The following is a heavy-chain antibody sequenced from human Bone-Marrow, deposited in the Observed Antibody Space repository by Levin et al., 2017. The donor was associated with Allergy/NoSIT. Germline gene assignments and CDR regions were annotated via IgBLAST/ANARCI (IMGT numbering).Heavy chain of an antibody. V-gene: IGHV4-34*01. Sequence: PSETLSLTCAVYGGSFSGYYWSWIRQPPGKGLEWIGEINHSGSTNYNPSLKSRVTISVDTSKNQFSLKLSSVTAADTAVYYCARESGYRGLRYFDWLLFYRGFDYWGQGTLVTVSS. CDR3: ARESGYRGLRYFDWLLFYRGFDY. CDR2: INHSGST. CDR1: GGSFSGYY. J-gene: IGHJ4*02. D-gene: IGHD3-9*01.